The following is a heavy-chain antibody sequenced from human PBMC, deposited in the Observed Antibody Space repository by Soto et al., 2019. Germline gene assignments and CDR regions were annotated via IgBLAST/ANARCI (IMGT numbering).Heavy chain of an antibody. Sequence: PSETLSLTCAVYGGSFSGYYWSWIRQPPGKGLEWIGEINHSGSTNYNPSLKSRVTISVDTSKNQFSLKLSSVTAVDTAVYYCARAPSSSSLFDYWGQGTLVTVSS. CDR3: ARAPSSSSLFDY. CDR1: GGSFSGYY. CDR2: INHSGST. D-gene: IGHD2-2*01. J-gene: IGHJ4*02. V-gene: IGHV4-34*01.